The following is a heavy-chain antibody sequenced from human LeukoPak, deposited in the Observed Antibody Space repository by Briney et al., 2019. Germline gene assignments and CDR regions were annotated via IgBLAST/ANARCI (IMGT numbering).Heavy chain of an antibody. Sequence: GGSLRLSCAASGFSFSAYAMSWVRQAPGKGLEWVSGIGASGLNTYYADTVKGRLTISRDNSNNGVYLQLYRLRVDDTAVYYCAKNWDDYDSSGPIDHWGQGALVTVSS. CDR2: IGASGLNT. V-gene: IGHV3-23*01. J-gene: IGHJ4*02. D-gene: IGHD3-22*01. CDR3: AKNWDDYDSSGPIDH. CDR1: GFSFSAYA.